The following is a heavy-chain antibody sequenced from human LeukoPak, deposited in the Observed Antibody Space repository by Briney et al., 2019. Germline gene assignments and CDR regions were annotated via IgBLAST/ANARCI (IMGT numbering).Heavy chain of an antibody. CDR3: ERHAGSSGYY. D-gene: IGHD3-22*01. J-gene: IGHJ4*02. CDR1: GGSISSSSYY. CDR2: IYYSGST. Sequence: PSETLSLTCTVSGGSISSSSYYWGWIRQPPGKGLEWIGSIYYSGSTYYNPSLKSRVTISVDTSKNQFSLKLSSVTAADTAVYYCERHAGSSGYYWGQGTLVTVSS. V-gene: IGHV4-39*01.